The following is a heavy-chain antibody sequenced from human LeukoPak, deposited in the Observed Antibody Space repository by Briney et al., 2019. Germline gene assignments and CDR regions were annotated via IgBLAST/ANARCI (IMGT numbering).Heavy chain of an antibody. Sequence: ASVKVSCKASGYTFTSYGICWVRQAPGQGLEWMGWISAYNGNTNYAQKLQGRVTMTTDTSTSTAYMELRSLRSDDTAVYYCARDPPRIVVVVAATNYYGMDVWGQGTTVTVSS. J-gene: IGHJ6*02. CDR3: ARDPPRIVVVVAATNYYGMDV. V-gene: IGHV1-18*01. CDR1: GYTFTSYG. CDR2: ISAYNGNT. D-gene: IGHD2-15*01.